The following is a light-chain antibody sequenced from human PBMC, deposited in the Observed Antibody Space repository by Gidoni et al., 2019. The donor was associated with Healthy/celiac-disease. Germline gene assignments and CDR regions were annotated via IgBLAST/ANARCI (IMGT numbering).Light chain of an antibody. V-gene: IGKV3-11*01. J-gene: IGKJ1*01. Sequence: EIVLTQSPATLSLSPGERATLSCRASQSVSSYLAWYQQKPGQAPRLLIYDASNRATGIPARFSGSGSGTDFTLTNSSLEPEDFAVYYCQQRSNWPPWTFGQXTKVEIK. CDR1: QSVSSY. CDR2: DAS. CDR3: QQRSNWPPWT.